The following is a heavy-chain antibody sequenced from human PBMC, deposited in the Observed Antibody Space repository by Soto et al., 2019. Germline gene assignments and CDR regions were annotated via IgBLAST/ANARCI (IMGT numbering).Heavy chain of an antibody. CDR3: AKEGADSGWNRLDS. Sequence: EVRLLESGGGLVQPGGSLRLSCAASGFTFSNYAMTWVRQAPGKGLEWVSVINAGGGTSYYADSVKGRFTISRDNSKNTLYLELNNLRVEDTAVYYCAKEGADSGWNRLDSWGQGTLVTVSS. D-gene: IGHD6-19*01. CDR1: GFTFSNYA. V-gene: IGHV3-23*01. CDR2: INAGGGTS. J-gene: IGHJ4*02.